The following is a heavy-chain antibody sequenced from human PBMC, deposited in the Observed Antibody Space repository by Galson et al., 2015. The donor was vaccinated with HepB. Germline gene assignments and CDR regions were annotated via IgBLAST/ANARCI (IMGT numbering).Heavy chain of an antibody. Sequence: LRLSCAAYGFTFHSYGMHWARQAPGKGLEGGGVFSYDGSNKSYADSVKGRFTISRDNSKNTLYLQMNSLRAEDTSVYYCAKDLGRYYYDSSGYLFDYWGQGTLITVSS. D-gene: IGHD3-22*01. CDR3: AKDLGRYYYDSSGYLFDY. CDR1: GFTFHSYG. J-gene: IGHJ4*02. CDR2: FSYDGSNK. V-gene: IGHV3-30*18.